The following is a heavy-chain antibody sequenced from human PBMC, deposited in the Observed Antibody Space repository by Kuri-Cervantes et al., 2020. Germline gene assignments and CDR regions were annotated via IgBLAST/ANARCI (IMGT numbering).Heavy chain of an antibody. Sequence: SVKVSCKASGGTFSSYAISWVRQAPGQGLEWMGGIIPIFGTANYAQKFQGRVTITADESTSTAYMELSSLRSEDTAVYYCARMASSSTSTTYYYYMDVWGKGTTVTVSS. V-gene: IGHV1-69*13. CDR3: ARMASSSTSTTYYYYMDV. CDR1: GGTFSSYA. D-gene: IGHD2-2*01. CDR2: IIPIFGTA. J-gene: IGHJ6*03.